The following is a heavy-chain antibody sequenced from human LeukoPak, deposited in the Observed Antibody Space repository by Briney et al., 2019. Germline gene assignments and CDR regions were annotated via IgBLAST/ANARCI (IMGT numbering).Heavy chain of an antibody. J-gene: IGHJ4*02. CDR2: IYTSGST. V-gene: IGHV4-61*02. CDR1: GGSISSGSYY. CDR3: ARDTGIAVAGTVEN. D-gene: IGHD6-19*01. Sequence: SQTLSLTCTVSGGSISSGSYYWSWIRQPGGKGLEWIGRIYTSGSTNYNPSRKSRVTITVNTTKKQFTRKLSSVTAADTAVYYCARDTGIAVAGTVENWGQGTLVTVSS.